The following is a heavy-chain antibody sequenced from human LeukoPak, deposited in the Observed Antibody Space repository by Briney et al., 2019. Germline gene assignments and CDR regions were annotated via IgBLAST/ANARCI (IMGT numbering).Heavy chain of an antibody. CDR1: GYTFTGYY. Sequence: GASVKVSCKASGYTFTGYYIHWVRQAPGQGLEWMGWINPNSGGTYYARKFQGRVTMTRDTSISTAYMELSRLRSDDTAVFYCARMYYDSSSGSDYWGQGTLVTVSS. V-gene: IGHV1-2*02. CDR2: INPNSGGT. J-gene: IGHJ4*02. CDR3: ARMYYDSSSGSDY. D-gene: IGHD3-22*01.